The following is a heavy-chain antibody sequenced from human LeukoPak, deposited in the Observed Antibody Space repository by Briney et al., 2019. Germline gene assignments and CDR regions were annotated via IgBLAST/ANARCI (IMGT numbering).Heavy chain of an antibody. CDR3: ARGRGIDY. Sequence: GGPLRLSCAASGFIFSNYWMTWVRQAPGKGLEWVANIKPVGTEKYYVDSVKGRFTISRDKARNSVYLQMNSLRAEDTAVYYCARGRGIDYWGQGTLVTVFS. CDR2: IKPVGTEK. V-gene: IGHV3-7*01. CDR1: GFIFSNYW. D-gene: IGHD3-10*01. J-gene: IGHJ4*02.